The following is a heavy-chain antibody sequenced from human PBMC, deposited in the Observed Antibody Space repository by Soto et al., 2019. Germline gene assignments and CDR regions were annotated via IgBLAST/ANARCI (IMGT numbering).Heavy chain of an antibody. CDR2: ISGSGGST. Sequence: GGSLRLSCAASGFTFSSYAMSWVRQAPGKGLEWVSAISGSGGSTYYADSVKGRFTISRDNSKNTLYLQMNSLRAEDTAVYYCAKDHEDWNYVPSPFFDFWGQGTLVTVSS. D-gene: IGHD1-7*01. V-gene: IGHV3-23*01. J-gene: IGHJ4*02. CDR3: AKDHEDWNYVPSPFFDF. CDR1: GFTFSSYA.